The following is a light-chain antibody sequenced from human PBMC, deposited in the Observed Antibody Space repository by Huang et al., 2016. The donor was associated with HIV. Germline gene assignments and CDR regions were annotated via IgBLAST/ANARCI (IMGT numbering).Light chain of an antibody. Sequence: DIQMTQSPSSLSASVGDRVTITCRASQTISNHLHWYQQKPGKGPKLLIYAASNLQSGVPSRFSGSGSGTDFTLTISSLQPDDFATYYCQQSYSILFTFGPGTRVDI. CDR3: QQSYSILFT. CDR1: QTISNH. V-gene: IGKV1-39*01. CDR2: AAS. J-gene: IGKJ3*01.